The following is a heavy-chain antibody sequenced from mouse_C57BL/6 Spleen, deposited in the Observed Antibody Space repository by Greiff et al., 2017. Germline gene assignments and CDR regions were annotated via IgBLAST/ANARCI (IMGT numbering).Heavy chain of an antibody. CDR1: GYTFTSYD. J-gene: IGHJ2*01. CDR3: ARNPITTVVATGFDY. V-gene: IGHV1-85*01. Sequence: QVQLQQSGPELVKPGASVKLSCKASGYTFTSYDINWVKQRPGQGLEWIGWIYPRDGSTKYNEKFKGKATLTVDTSSSTAYMELHSLTSEDSAVYFCARNPITTVVATGFDYWGQGTTLTVSS. CDR2: IYPRDGST. D-gene: IGHD1-1*01.